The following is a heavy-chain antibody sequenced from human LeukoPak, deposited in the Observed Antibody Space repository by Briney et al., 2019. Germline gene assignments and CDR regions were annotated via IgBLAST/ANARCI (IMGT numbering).Heavy chain of an antibody. CDR3: ARTTEGGYSYGYFYYYYMDV. CDR1: GGSFSGYY. Sequence: PSETLSLTCAVYGGSFSGYYWSWIRQPPGKGLECIGEINHSGSTNYNPSLKSRVTISVDTSKNQFSLKLSSVTAADTAVYYCARTTEGGYSYGYFYYYYMDVWGKGTTVTISS. CDR2: INHSGST. V-gene: IGHV4-34*01. J-gene: IGHJ6*03. D-gene: IGHD5-18*01.